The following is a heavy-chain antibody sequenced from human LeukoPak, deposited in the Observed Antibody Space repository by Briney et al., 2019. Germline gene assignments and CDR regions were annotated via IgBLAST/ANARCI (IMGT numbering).Heavy chain of an antibody. CDR1: GFTFSSYA. J-gene: IGHJ4*02. Sequence: PGGSLRLSCATSGFTFSSYAMSWVRQAPGKGLECVSGISGSGASTYYEDSEKGRFTISRDNSKNTLYLQMNSLRVEDTAVYYCAKQRSEVPVAAANYWGQGSLVTVSS. CDR2: ISGSGAST. V-gene: IGHV3-23*01. CDR3: AKQRSEVPVAAANY. D-gene: IGHD2-2*01.